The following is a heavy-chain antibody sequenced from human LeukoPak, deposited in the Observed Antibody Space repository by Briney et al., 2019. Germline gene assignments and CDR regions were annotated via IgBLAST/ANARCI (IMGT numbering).Heavy chain of an antibody. CDR2: IYYSGST. CDR1: GGSISSYY. Sequence: PSETLSLTCTVSGGSISSYYWSWIRQPPGKGLEWIGYIYYSGSTNYNPSLKSRVTISLDTSKNQFSLKLSSVTAADMAVYYCARLFSRVGGYWHFDLWGRGTLVTVSS. D-gene: IGHD3-16*01. CDR3: ARLFSRVGGYWHFDL. J-gene: IGHJ2*01. V-gene: IGHV4-59*08.